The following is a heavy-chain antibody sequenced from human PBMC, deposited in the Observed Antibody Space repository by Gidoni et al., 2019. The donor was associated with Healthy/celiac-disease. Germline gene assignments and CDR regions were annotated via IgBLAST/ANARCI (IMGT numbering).Heavy chain of an antibody. Sequence: QLQLQESGPGLVKPSETLSLTCTVSGGSLSSSSYYWGWIRQPPGKGLEWIGSIYYSGSTYYNPSLKSRVTISVDTSKNQFSLKLSSVTAADTAVYYCARLTGTTWGADYWGQGTLVTVSS. CDR1: GGSLSSSSYY. CDR3: ARLTGTTWGADY. D-gene: IGHD1-20*01. CDR2: IYYSGST. V-gene: IGHV4-39*01. J-gene: IGHJ4*02.